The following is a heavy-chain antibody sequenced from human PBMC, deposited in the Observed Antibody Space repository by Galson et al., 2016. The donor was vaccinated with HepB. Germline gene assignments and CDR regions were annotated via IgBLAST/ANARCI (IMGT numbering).Heavy chain of an antibody. CDR1: GFTFSDYY. CDR3: AKGPTSYFYGMDV. V-gene: IGHV3-11*06. CDR2: ISGSSVYT. J-gene: IGHJ6*02. Sequence: SLRLSCAASGFTFSDYYMSWVRQAPGKGLEWVSYISGSSVYTNYIDSVKGRFTISRDNSKNTLYLQMNSLRADDMAVYYCAKGPTSYFYGMDVWGQGTTVTVSS.